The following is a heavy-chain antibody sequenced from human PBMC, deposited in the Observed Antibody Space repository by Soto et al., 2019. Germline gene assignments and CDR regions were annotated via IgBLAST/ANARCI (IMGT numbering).Heavy chain of an antibody. CDR1: GFTFSSYS. V-gene: IGHV3-21*01. J-gene: IGHJ4*02. CDR3: ARDHAEYSSREVDY. Sequence: GGSLRLSCAASGFTFSSYSMNWVRQAPGKGLEWVSSISSSSSYIYYADSVKGRFTISRDNAKNSLYLQMNSLRAEDTAVYYCARDHAEYSSREVDYWGQGTLVTVSS. CDR2: ISSSSSYI. D-gene: IGHD6-6*01.